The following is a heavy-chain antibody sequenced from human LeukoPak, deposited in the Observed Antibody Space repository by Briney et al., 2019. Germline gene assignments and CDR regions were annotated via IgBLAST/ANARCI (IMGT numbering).Heavy chain of an antibody. D-gene: IGHD2-15*01. J-gene: IGHJ6*02. V-gene: IGHV4-39*07. CDR3: ARVPVAYYYGMDV. CDR1: GGSISSSSYY. CDR2: IYYSGST. Sequence: SETLSPTCTVSGGSISSSSYYWGWIRQPPGKGLEWIGSIYYSGSTYYNPSLKSRVTISVDTSKNQFSLKLSSVTAADTAVYYCARVPVAYYYGMDVWGQGTTVTVSS.